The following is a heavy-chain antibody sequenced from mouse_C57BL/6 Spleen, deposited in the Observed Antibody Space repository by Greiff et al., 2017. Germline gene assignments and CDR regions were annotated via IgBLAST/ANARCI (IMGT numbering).Heavy chain of an antibody. CDR1: GYTFTSYW. CDR3: AREDVYYYGSSGTYAMDY. Sequence: QVQLQQPGAALVKPGASVKMSCKASGYTFTSYWITWVKQRPGQGLEWIGDIYPGSGSTNYNEKFKSKATLTVDTSSSTAYMQLSSLTSEDSAVYYCAREDVYYYGSSGTYAMDYWGQGTSVTVSS. V-gene: IGHV1-55*01. D-gene: IGHD1-1*01. CDR2: IYPGSGST. J-gene: IGHJ4*01.